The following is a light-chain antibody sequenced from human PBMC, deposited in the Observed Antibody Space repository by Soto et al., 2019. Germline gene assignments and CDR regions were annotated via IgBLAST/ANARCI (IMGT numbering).Light chain of an antibody. V-gene: IGKV3D-15*01. Sequence: EIVMTQSPATLSVSPGERATLSCRASQSVSSNLAWYQQKPGQAPRLLIYGASTRATGIPARFSGSGSGTEFNLTISSLQSEDFGVYYCQQYNNWPRATFGEGTKVDI. CDR2: GAS. CDR3: QQYNNWPRAT. CDR1: QSVSSN. J-gene: IGKJ4*01.